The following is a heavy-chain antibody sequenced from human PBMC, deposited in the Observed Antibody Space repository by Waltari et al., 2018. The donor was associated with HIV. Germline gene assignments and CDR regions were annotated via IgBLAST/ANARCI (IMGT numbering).Heavy chain of an antibody. CDR3: AKLPVLPTGREDY. V-gene: IGHV3-23*04. CDR2: GRGNGSSR. D-gene: IGHD3-10*01. J-gene: IGHJ4*02. Sequence: EVQLVESGGGLVETGESMGPSCAASGFTFSWLVLTWGRQAAGKGLEKGVGGRGNGSSRYYSTSVAGRFTISRNNTKKTLYLQVDSLRAKVTAVYYCAKLPVLPTGREDYWGQGTLVTVSS. CDR1: GFTFSWLV.